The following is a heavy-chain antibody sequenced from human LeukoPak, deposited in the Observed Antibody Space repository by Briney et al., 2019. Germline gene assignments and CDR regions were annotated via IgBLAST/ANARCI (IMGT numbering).Heavy chain of an antibody. CDR3: ARNLWFGESSDAFYI. V-gene: IGHV4-59*01. Sequence: SETLSLTCTVSGGSISSYYWSWIRQPLGKGLEWIGYIYYSGNTNYNPSLKSRVSISVDTSKNQFSLRLTSVTAADTAVYYCARNLWFGESSDAFYIWGQGTMVTVSS. D-gene: IGHD3-10*01. J-gene: IGHJ3*02. CDR1: GGSISSYY. CDR2: IYYSGNT.